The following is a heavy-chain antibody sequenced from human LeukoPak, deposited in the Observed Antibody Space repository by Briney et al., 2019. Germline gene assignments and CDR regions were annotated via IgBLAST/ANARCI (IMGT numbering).Heavy chain of an antibody. CDR2: IYYSGST. CDR1: GGSISSYY. J-gene: IGHJ3*02. V-gene: IGHV4-59*01. CDR3: ARTLEDAFDI. D-gene: IGHD1-1*01. Sequence: SETLSLTCTVSGGSISSYYWSWIRQPPGKGLEWTGYIYYSGSTNYNPSLKSRVTISVDTSKNQFSLKLSSVTAADTAVYYCARTLEDAFDIWGQGTMVTVSS.